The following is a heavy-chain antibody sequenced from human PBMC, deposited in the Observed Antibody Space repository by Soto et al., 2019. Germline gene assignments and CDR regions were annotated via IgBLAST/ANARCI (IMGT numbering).Heavy chain of an antibody. D-gene: IGHD4-17*01. CDR2: ISYDGSNE. CDR1: GFTFSRYA. CDR3: ARPVSLYGDFVPVDF. V-gene: IGHV3-30-3*01. J-gene: IGHJ4*02. Sequence: QVQLVESGGGVGQPGRSLRLSCAASGFTFSRYAMHWVRQAPGKGLEWVAVISYDGSNEYYADSVKGRFTISRDNSKDTLYLQMNSLRTEDKAVYYCARPVSLYGDFVPVDFWGQGTLVTVSS.